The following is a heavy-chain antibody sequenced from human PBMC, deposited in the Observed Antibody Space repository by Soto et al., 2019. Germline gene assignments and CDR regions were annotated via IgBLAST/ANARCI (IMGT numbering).Heavy chain of an antibody. CDR1: GYTFTSYG. D-gene: IGHD2-8*01. Sequence: QVQLVQSGAEVKKPGASVKVSCKASGYTFTSYGISWVRQAPGQGLEWMGWISAYNGNTNYAQKLQGRVTRTTDTSTSTAYMELRSLRSDDTAVYYCARDTEGYCTNGVCDYFDYWGQGTLVTVSS. V-gene: IGHV1-18*01. CDR2: ISAYNGNT. CDR3: ARDTEGYCTNGVCDYFDY. J-gene: IGHJ4*02.